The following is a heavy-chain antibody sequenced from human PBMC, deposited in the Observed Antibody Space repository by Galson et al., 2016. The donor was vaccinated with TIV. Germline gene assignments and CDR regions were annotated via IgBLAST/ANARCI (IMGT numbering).Heavy chain of an antibody. Sequence: QSGAEVKKPGESLKISCKHSGYGFVDYWIVWVRQRPGKGLEWMGIVYLGDSVTRYSPSFQGQVAISSDKSSNTAYLPWSSLQASDTAMYYCARTAGWIDQWGQGTLVTVSS. CDR1: GYGFVDYW. CDR2: VYLGDSVT. V-gene: IGHV5-51*01. D-gene: IGHD3-3*01. J-gene: IGHJ4*02. CDR3: ARTAGWIDQ.